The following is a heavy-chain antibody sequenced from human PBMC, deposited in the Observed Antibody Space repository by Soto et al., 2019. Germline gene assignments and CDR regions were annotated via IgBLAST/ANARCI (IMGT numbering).Heavy chain of an antibody. D-gene: IGHD4-17*01. CDR1: GFTFSNAW. CDR3: TVYGDYGMVSGAFDI. CDR2: IKSKTDGGTT. J-gene: IGHJ3*02. Sequence: GGSLRLSCAASGFTFSNAWMSWVRQAPGKGLEWVGRIKSKTDGGTTDYAAPVKGRFTISRDDSKNTLYLQMNSLKTEDTAVYYCTVYGDYGMVSGAFDIWGQGTMVTVSS. V-gene: IGHV3-15*01.